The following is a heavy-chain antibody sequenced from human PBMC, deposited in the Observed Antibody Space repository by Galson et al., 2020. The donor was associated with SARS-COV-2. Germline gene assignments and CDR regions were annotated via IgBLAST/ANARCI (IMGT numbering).Heavy chain of an antibody. CDR3: ARHGYYYDSSGYLGQEYFQH. CDR2: IYYSGST. D-gene: IGHD3-22*01. V-gene: IGHV4-59*08. Sequence: SETLSLTCTVSGGSIRSYYWSWIRQPPGKGLEWIGYIYYSGSTNYNPSLKSRVTISVDTSKNQFSLKLSSVTAADTAVYYCARHGYYYDSSGYLGQEYFQHWGQGTLVTVSS. CDR1: GGSIRSYY. J-gene: IGHJ1*01.